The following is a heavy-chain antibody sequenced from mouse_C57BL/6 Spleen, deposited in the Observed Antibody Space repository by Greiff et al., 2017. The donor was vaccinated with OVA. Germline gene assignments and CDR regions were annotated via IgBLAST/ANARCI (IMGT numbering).Heavy chain of an antibody. V-gene: IGHV5-17*01. D-gene: IGHD1-1*01. J-gene: IGHJ3*01. Sequence: EVMLVESGGGLVKPGGSLKLSCAASGFTFSDYGMHWVRQAPEKGLEWVAYISSGSSTIYYADTVKSRFTISRDNAKNTLFLQMTSLRSEDTAMYYCARPYYYGSSSFAYWGQGTLVTVSA. CDR1: GFTFSDYG. CDR2: ISSGSSTI. CDR3: ARPYYYGSSSFAY.